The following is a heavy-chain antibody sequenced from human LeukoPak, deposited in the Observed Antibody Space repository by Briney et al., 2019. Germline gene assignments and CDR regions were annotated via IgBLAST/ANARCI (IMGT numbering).Heavy chain of an antibody. CDR1: GFTFSSFG. CDR2: IWYDGSNK. D-gene: IGHD6-19*01. Sequence: PGGSLRLSCAASGFTFSSFGMHWVRQAPGKGLEWVAVIWYDGSNKYYADSVKGRFTISRDSSKNTLYLQMNSLRAEDTAVYYCAKGVYSSGWYYFDYWGQGTLVTVSS. J-gene: IGHJ4*02. CDR3: AKGVYSSGWYYFDY. V-gene: IGHV3-33*06.